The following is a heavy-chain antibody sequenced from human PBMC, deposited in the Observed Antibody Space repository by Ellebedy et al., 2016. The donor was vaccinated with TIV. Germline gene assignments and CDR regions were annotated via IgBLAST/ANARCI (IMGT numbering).Heavy chain of an antibody. V-gene: IGHV4-59*05. J-gene: IGHJ4*02. CDR2: IYYSGST. Sequence: SETLSLXXTVPGGSISSYYWSWIRQPAGKGLEWIGSIYYSGSTYYNPSLKSRVTISVDTSKNQFSLKLSSVTAADTAVYYCARLGMKQQLGGGVDYWGQGTLVTVSS. CDR3: ARLGMKQQLGGGVDY. CDR1: GGSISSYY. D-gene: IGHD6-13*01.